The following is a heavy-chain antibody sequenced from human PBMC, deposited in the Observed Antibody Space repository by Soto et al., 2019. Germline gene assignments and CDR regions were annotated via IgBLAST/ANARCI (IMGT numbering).Heavy chain of an antibody. D-gene: IGHD1-1*01. J-gene: IGHJ2*01. Sequence: QVELQEAGPGLVKPSQTLSLTCTVSGGSISSGGYYWSWIRQHPGKGLEWIGYIYYSGSTYYNPSLKSRVTISVDTSKNQFSLKLSSVTAADTAVYYCARDKGLEGYFDLWGRGTLVTVSS. CDR1: GGSISSGGYY. V-gene: IGHV4-31*03. CDR3: ARDKGLEGYFDL. CDR2: IYYSGST.